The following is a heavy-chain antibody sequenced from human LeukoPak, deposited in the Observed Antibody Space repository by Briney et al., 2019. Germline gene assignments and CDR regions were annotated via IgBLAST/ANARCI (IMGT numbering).Heavy chain of an antibody. CDR3: AKPGKYSSSWYGYYFDY. J-gene: IGHJ4*02. V-gene: IGHV3-23*01. Sequence: PGGSLRLSCAASGFTFSSYAMSWVRQAPGKGLEWVSAISGSGGSTYYADSVKGRFTISRDNSKNTLYLQMNSLRAEDTAVYYCAKPGKYSSSWYGYYFDYWGQGTLVTVSS. D-gene: IGHD6-13*01. CDR1: GFTFSSYA. CDR2: ISGSGGST.